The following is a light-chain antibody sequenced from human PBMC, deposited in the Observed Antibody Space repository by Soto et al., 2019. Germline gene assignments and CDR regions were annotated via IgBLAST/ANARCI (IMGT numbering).Light chain of an antibody. CDR1: QGISTS. Sequence: DIQMTQAPFSVSASVGDRVTITCRASQGISTSLAWYQQKPGKARKLLIYAASSLQSGVPSRFSGTGSGTDFTLTISSLQPEDFATYYCQQAKNLPWTFGQGTKVEVK. V-gene: IGKV1-12*01. CDR3: QQAKNLPWT. CDR2: AAS. J-gene: IGKJ1*01.